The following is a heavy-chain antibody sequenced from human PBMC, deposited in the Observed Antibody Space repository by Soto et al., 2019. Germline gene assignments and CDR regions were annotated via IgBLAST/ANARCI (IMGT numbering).Heavy chain of an antibody. Sequence: DVQLLESGGGLVQPGGSLRLSCAASGFTFRSYAMIWVRQAPGKGLEWVSGICGSGISTHYADSVKGRFTVSRDNSKTTLYLQMICMRAEDTAVYHCAKAPVGPDWYCALWGRGTLVTVSS. V-gene: IGHV3-23*01. CDR2: ICGSGIST. CDR1: GFTFRSYA. J-gene: IGHJ2*01. CDR3: AKAPVGPDWYCAL.